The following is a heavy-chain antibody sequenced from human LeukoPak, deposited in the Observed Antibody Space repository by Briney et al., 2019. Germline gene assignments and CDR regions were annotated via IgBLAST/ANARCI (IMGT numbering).Heavy chain of an antibody. D-gene: IGHD6-13*01. CDR3: ARDFGYSSSSFFEDWFDP. V-gene: IGHV1-69*13. CDR2: IIPIFGTA. J-gene: IGHJ5*02. Sequence: SVKVSCKASGGTFSSYAISWMRQAPGQGLEWMGGIIPIFGTADYAQKFQGRVTITADESTSTAYMELSSLRSEDTAVYYCARDFGYSSSSFFEDWFDPWGQGTLVTVSS. CDR1: GGTFSSYA.